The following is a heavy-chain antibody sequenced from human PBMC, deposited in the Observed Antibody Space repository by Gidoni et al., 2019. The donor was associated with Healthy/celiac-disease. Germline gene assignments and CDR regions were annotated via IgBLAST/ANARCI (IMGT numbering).Heavy chain of an antibody. V-gene: IGHV4-34*01. CDR2: INHSGST. J-gene: IGHJ4*02. CDR1: GGSFSGYY. CDR3: ARSWFGDYAPGYFDY. Sequence: QVQLQQWGAGLLKPSETLSLTCAVYGGSFSGYYLSWIRQPPGKGLEWIGEINHSGSTNYHPSLKSRVTISVDTSKNQFSLKLSSVTAADTAVYYCARSWFGDYAPGYFDYWGQGTLVTVSS. D-gene: IGHD4-17*01.